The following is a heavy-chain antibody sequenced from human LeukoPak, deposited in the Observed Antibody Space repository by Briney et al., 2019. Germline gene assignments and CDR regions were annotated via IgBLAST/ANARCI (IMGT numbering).Heavy chain of an antibody. V-gene: IGHV4-34*01. D-gene: IGHD6-6*01. Sequence: PSETLSLTCAVYGGSFIGYYWSWIRQPPGKGLEWIGEINHSRSTNYNPSLKSRVTISVDTSKNQFSLKLSSVTAADTAVYYCATEYSSSPRWFDPWGQGTLVTVSS. CDR2: INHSRST. CDR3: ATEYSSSPRWFDP. CDR1: GGSFIGYY. J-gene: IGHJ5*02.